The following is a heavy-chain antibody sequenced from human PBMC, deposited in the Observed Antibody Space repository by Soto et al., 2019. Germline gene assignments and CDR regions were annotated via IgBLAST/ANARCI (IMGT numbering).Heavy chain of an antibody. CDR1: GFTVSNNY. CDR3: GKSDSSGYYVRF. Sequence: EVQVVESGGGLVQPGGSLRLSCAASGFTVSNNYMTWVRQAPGKGLEWVSVLYSGGTTHYADSVKGRFTISRDDSKNTLFLEMNSLRVEDTAVYYCGKSDSSGYYVRFWGQGTLVTVSS. V-gene: IGHV3-66*01. D-gene: IGHD3-22*01. J-gene: IGHJ4*02. CDR2: LYSGGTT.